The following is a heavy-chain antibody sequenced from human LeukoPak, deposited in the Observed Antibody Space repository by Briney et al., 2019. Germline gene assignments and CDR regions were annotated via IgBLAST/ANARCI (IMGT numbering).Heavy chain of an antibody. D-gene: IGHD2-2*01. CDR1: GYTSTGYY. Sequence: ASVKVSCKASGYTSTGYYMHWVRQAPGQGLEWMGWINPNSGGTNYAQKFQGRVTMTRDTSISTAYMELSRLRSDDTAVYYCARVWVVPAAMHWFDPWGQGTLVTVSS. J-gene: IGHJ5*02. CDR3: ARVWVVPAAMHWFDP. CDR2: INPNSGGT. V-gene: IGHV1-2*02.